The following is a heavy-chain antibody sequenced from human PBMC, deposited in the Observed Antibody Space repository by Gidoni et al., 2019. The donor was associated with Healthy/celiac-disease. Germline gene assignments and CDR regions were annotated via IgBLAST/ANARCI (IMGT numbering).Heavy chain of an antibody. V-gene: IGHV4-39*01. Sequence: QLQLQESAPGLVMPSETLSLTCTVSGGSISSSSYYWGGIRQPPGKGLEWIGSIYYSGSTYYNPSLKSRVTISVDTSKNQFSLKLSSVTAADTAVYYCARWGVVTATVWGQGTMVTVSS. J-gene: IGHJ3*01. CDR2: IYYSGST. D-gene: IGHD2-21*02. CDR1: GGSISSSSYY. CDR3: ARWGVVTATV.